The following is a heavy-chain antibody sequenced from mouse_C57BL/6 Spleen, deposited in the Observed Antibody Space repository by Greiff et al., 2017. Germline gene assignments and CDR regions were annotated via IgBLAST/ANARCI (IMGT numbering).Heavy chain of an antibody. D-gene: IGHD2-4*01. CDR3: ARIYYDYGWYFDV. CDR2: ISYSGST. J-gene: IGHJ1*03. CDR1: GYSITSDY. Sequence: EVQLQESGPGLAKPSQTLSLTCSVTGYSITSDYWNWIRKFPGNKLEYMGYISYSGSTYYNPSLKSRIFITRDTTKNQYYLQLNSVTTEDTATYYCARIYYDYGWYFDVWGTGTTVTVSS. V-gene: IGHV3-8*01.